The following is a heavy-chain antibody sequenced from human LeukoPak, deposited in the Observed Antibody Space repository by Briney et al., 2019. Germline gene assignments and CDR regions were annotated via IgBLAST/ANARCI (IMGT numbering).Heavy chain of an antibody. CDR1: GFTFSSYG. V-gene: IGHV3-30*18. CDR3: AKDTYYYDSSGYYPPPYYYYYGMDV. CDR2: ISYDGSNK. D-gene: IGHD3-22*01. J-gene: IGHJ6*02. Sequence: GGSLRLSCAASGFTFSSYGMHWVCQAPGKGLEWVAVISYDGSNKYYADSVKGRFTISRDNSKNTLYLQMNSLRAEDTAVYYCAKDTYYYDSSGYYPPPYYYYYGMDVWGQGTTVTVSS.